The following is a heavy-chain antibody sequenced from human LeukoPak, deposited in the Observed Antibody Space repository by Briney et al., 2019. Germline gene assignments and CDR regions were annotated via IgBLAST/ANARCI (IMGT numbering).Heavy chain of an antibody. CDR3: ARGGNHDFWSGYYSIAPGGSFDY. Sequence: ASVKVSCKASGGTFSSYAISWVRQAPGQGLEWMGGIIPIFGTANYAQKFQGRVTITADESTSTVYMELSSLRSEDTALYYCARGGNHDFWSGYYSIAPGGSFDYWGQGTLVTVSS. CDR1: GGTFSSYA. CDR2: IIPIFGTA. J-gene: IGHJ4*02. D-gene: IGHD3-3*01. V-gene: IGHV1-69*13.